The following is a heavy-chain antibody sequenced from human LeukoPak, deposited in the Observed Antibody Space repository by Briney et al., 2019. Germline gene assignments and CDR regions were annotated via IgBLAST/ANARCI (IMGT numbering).Heavy chain of an antibody. CDR1: GYTFTSYG. J-gene: IGHJ4*02. V-gene: IGHV1-69*06. CDR3: ASLNYYDTSGYFDY. CDR2: IIPMFGTA. D-gene: IGHD3-22*01. Sequence: SVKVSCKASGYTFTSYGISWVRQAPGQGLEWMGGIIPMFGTANYAQKFQDRVTITADKSTSTDYMELSSLRSEDTAVYYCASLNYYDTSGYFDYWGQGTLVTVSS.